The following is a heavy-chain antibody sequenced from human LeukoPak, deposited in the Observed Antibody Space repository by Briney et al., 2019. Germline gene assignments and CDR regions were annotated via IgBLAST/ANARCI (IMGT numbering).Heavy chain of an antibody. CDR2: ISYDATNK. V-gene: IGHV3-30*04. CDR1: GFTFSSYA. Sequence: PERSLRLSCTGSGFTFSSYAMHWVRQAPGKGLDWVAVISYDATNKYYADSVKGRVTISRDNSKNTLYLQMSSLRVEDTAVYYCARDIVGFYYMDVWGKGTTVTVSS. D-gene: IGHD2-21*01. J-gene: IGHJ6*03. CDR3: ARDIVGFYYMDV.